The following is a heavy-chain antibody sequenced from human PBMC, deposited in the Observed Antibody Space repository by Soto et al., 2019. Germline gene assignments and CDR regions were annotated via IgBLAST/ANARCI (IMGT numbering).Heavy chain of an antibody. D-gene: IGHD3-10*01. J-gene: IGHJ4*02. CDR2: ISSSSSSI. CDR3: GRGSGSYYVGTVDD. V-gene: IGHV3-48*01. Sequence: EVHLVESGGGLVQPGGSLRLSCAASGFPFSSYSMNWVRQAPGKGLEWVSYISSSSSSIYYADSVKGSFTISRDNAKNSVYLQMNSLRAEDTAVYYCGRGSGSYYVGTVDDWGQGTLVTVSS. CDR1: GFPFSSYS.